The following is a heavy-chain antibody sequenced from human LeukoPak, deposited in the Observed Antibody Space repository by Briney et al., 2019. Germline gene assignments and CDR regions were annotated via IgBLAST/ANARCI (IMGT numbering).Heavy chain of an antibody. V-gene: IGHV4-34*01. CDR1: GGSFSGYY. J-gene: IGHJ3*02. CDR3: ARHLGALRVVREGGAFDI. D-gene: IGHD3-10*01. Sequence: SETLSLTCAVYGGSFSGYYWSWIRQPPGKGLEWIGEINHSGSTNYNPSLKSRVTISVDTSKNQFSLKLSSVTAADTAVYYCARHLGALRVVREGGAFDIWGQGTMVTVSS. CDR2: INHSGST.